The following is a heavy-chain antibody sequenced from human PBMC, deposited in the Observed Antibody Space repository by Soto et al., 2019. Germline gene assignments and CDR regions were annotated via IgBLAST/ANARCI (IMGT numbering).Heavy chain of an antibody. CDR2: INQSGGT. Sequence: SETLSLTCAVYGGSFSDYYWSWIRQPPGKGLEWIGEINQSGGTSYNPSLKSRATISVDTSKNQFSLTLTSVTAGETAVYYCAREDSYGWSGESLDVWGQGTTVTVSS. J-gene: IGHJ6*02. CDR1: GGSFSDYY. CDR3: AREDSYGWSGESLDV. D-gene: IGHD6-19*01. V-gene: IGHV4-34*01.